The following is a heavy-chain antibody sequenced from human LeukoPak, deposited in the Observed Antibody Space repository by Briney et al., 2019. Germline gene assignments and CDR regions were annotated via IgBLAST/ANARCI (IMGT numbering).Heavy chain of an antibody. CDR3: ARDRRYTYDY. J-gene: IGHJ4*02. D-gene: IGHD5-18*01. CDR1: GFTSSDYS. CDR2: ISSSSSTI. Sequence: GGSLRLSCAASGFTSSDYSMNWVRQAPGKGLEWVSYISSSSSTIYYADSVKGRFTISRDNAKNSLYLQMNSLRAEDTAVYYCARDRRYTYDYWGQGTLATVSS. V-gene: IGHV3-48*01.